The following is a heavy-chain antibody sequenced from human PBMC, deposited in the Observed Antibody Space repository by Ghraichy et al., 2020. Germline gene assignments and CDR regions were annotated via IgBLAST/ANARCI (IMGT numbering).Heavy chain of an antibody. V-gene: IGHV3-33*01. CDR1: GFTFSSYG. CDR2: IWYDGSYK. CDR3: VRAGGRFYANEIDY. J-gene: IGHJ4*02. D-gene: IGHD2/OR15-2a*01. Sequence: GGSLRLSCVASGFTFSSYGMHWVRQAPGKGLEWVAVIWYDGSYKYYADSVKGRFTISRDNSKSTLSLQMNSLRADDTAVYYCVRAGGRFYANEIDYWGQGTLVTVSS.